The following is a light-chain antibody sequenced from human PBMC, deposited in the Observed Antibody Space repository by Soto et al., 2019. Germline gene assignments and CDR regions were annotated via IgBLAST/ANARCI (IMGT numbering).Light chain of an antibody. Sequence: EILVTQSPGTLSFSPGERATRACMASQSVSSYLAWYQQKPGQAPRLLIYGASTRATGIPARFSGSGSGTEFTLTISSLQSEDFAVYYCYQYNNWRPWTCGQGTKVDIK. CDR2: GAS. CDR3: YQYNNWRPWT. CDR1: QSVSSY. V-gene: IGKV3-15*01. J-gene: IGKJ1*01.